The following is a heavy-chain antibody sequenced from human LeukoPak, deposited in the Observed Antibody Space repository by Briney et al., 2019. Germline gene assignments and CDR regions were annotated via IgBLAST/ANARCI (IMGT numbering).Heavy chain of an antibody. CDR3: ARRRGRGYDLPSKYYFDY. J-gene: IGHJ4*02. D-gene: IGHD5-12*01. CDR2: IYYSGST. CDR1: GGSISSYY. V-gene: IGHV4-59*08. Sequence: PSETLALTCTVAGGSISSYYWSWIRQPPGKGLEWIGCIYYSGSTNYNPSLKSRVTISVDTSKNQFSLKLSSVTAADTAVYYCARRRGRGYDLPSKYYFDYWGQGTLVTVSS.